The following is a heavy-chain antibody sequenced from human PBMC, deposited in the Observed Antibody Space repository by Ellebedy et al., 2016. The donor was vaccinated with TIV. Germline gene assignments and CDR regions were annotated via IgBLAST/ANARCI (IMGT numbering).Heavy chain of an antibody. Sequence: SETLSLTXAVYGGSFSGYYWSWVRQPPGKGLEWIGEVNHSGNTDYNPSLKSRVTISVDTSKNQFSLRLSSVTAADTAVYYCARWDPAGRIYYFDYWGQGTLVTVSS. V-gene: IGHV4-34*01. CDR2: VNHSGNT. J-gene: IGHJ4*02. CDR3: ARWDPAGRIYYFDY. CDR1: GGSFSGYY. D-gene: IGHD6-13*01.